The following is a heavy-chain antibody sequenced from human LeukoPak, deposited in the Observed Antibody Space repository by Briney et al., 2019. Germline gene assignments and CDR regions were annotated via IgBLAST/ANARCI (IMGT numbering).Heavy chain of an antibody. CDR2: IYYSGST. D-gene: IGHD3-10*01. V-gene: IGHV4-39*07. CDR3: ARGEGSGSYYSWFDP. Sequence: SETLSLTCTVSGGSISSSSYYWGWIRQPPGKGLEWIGSIYYSGSTNYNPSLKSRVTISVDTSKNQFSLKLSSVTAADTAVYYCARGEGSGSYYSWFDPWGQGTLVTVSS. CDR1: GGSISSSSYY. J-gene: IGHJ5*02.